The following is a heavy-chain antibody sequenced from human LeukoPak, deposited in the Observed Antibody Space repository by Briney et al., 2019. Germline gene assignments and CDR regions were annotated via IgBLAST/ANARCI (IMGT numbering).Heavy chain of an antibody. CDR1: GFSLRNYA. V-gene: IGHV3-23*01. J-gene: IGHJ5*02. CDR2: ISGNGGGR. Sequence: GGSLRLSCAVSGFSLRNYAMSWVRQAPGKGVEWVSVISGNGGGRYYAHSVKGRFTISRDNSNNTLYLQVNSLRAEDTAVYYCGKNLILGATNWFDPWGQGTLVTVSS. CDR3: GKNLILGATNWFDP. D-gene: IGHD1-26*01.